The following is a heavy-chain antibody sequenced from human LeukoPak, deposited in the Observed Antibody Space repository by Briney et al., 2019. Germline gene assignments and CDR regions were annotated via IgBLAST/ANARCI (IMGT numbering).Heavy chain of an antibody. CDR2: IKQDGSEK. CDR3: ARGAGAVAGHYYYYGMDV. J-gene: IGHJ6*02. CDR1: GCTFSSYW. D-gene: IGHD6-19*01. Sequence: GGALRLSCAASGCTFSSYWMRWVRQAPGKGLEWVANIKQDGSEKYYVDSVKGRFTISRDNAKNSLYLQMNSLRAEDTAVYYCARGAGAVAGHYYYYGMDVWGQGTTVTVSS. V-gene: IGHV3-7*01.